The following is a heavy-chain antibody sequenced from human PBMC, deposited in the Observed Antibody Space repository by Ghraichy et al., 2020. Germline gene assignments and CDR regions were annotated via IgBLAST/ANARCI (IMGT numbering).Heavy chain of an antibody. CDR1: GFTFSSYG. J-gene: IGHJ5*02. V-gene: IGHV3-33*01. CDR3: ARERNMIDWFDP. Sequence: LSLTCAASGFTFSSYGMHWVRQAPGKGLEWVAVIWYDGSNKYYADSVKGRFTISRDNSKNTLYLQMNSLRAEDTAVYYCARERNMIDWFDPWGQGTLVTVSS. D-gene: IGHD3-22*01. CDR2: IWYDGSNK.